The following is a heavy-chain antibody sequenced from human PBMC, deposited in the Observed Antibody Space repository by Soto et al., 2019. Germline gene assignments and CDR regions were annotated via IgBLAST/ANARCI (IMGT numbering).Heavy chain of an antibody. D-gene: IGHD3-10*01. J-gene: IGHJ4*02. CDR2: IKTDGSEK. V-gene: IGHV3-7*05. CDR1: GFTFSDYW. Sequence: EVQLVESGGGLVQPGGSLRLSCAASGFTFSDYWMSWVRQAPGKGLECVANIKTDGSEKYYVDPVKGRFTISRDNAKNPLYLQMNGLRAEDTAVYYCASSMGRGGNDYWGQGTLVAVSS. CDR3: ASSMGRGGNDY.